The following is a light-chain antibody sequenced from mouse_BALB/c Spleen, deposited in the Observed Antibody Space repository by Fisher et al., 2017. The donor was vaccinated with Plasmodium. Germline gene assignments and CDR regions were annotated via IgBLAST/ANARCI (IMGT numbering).Light chain of an antibody. CDR1: QDINRY. Sequence: DIVLTQTPSSMYASLGERVTITCKASQDINRYLTWFQQKPGKSPKTLIYRANRLVDGVQSRFSGSGSGQDYSLTISSLEYEDMGIYYCLQYGEFPPTFGGGTTLEIK. CDR2: RAN. CDR3: LQYGEFPPT. J-gene: IGKJ1*01. V-gene: IGKV14-111*01.